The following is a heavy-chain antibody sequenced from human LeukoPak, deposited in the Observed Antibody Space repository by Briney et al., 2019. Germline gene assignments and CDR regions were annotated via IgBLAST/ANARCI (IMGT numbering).Heavy chain of an antibody. CDR2: IKQDGSEK. CDR3: ARYYDSSGYPPESVDY. J-gene: IGHJ4*02. V-gene: IGHV3-7*01. Sequence: GGSLRLSCAASGFTFSNYWMSWVRQAPGKGLEWVANIKQDGSEKYYVDSVEGRFTISRDNAKNSLYLQMNSLRAEDTAVYYCARYYDSSGYPPESVDYWGQGTLVTVSS. CDR1: GFTFSNYW. D-gene: IGHD3-22*01.